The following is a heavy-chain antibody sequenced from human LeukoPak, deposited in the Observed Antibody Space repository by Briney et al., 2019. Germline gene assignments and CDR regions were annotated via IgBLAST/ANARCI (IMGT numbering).Heavy chain of an antibody. CDR2: IYPADSDT. CDR3: ARGINDEYFQS. V-gene: IGHV5-51*01. Sequence: GESLKISCKGSGHSFTSYWIGWVRQMPGKGLEWMGIIYPADSDTRYNPSFQGHVTISADRSASTAYLQWHSLKASDTAIYYCARGINDEYFQSWGQGTLVAVSS. D-gene: IGHD2/OR15-2a*01. J-gene: IGHJ1*01. CDR1: GHSFTSYW.